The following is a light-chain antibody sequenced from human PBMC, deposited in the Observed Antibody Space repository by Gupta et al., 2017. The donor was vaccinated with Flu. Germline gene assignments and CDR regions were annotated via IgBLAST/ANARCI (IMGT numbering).Light chain of an antibody. CDR3: SSYTSSSTLYV. CDR1: SSDVGGYNY. Sequence: QSALTQPASVSGSPGQSITISCTGTSSDVGGYNYVSWYQQHPFKAPKLMIYEVSNRPSGVSNRFSGSKSGNTASLTISGLQAEDEADYYCSSYTSSSTLYVFGTGTKVTVL. V-gene: IGLV2-14*01. J-gene: IGLJ1*01. CDR2: EVS.